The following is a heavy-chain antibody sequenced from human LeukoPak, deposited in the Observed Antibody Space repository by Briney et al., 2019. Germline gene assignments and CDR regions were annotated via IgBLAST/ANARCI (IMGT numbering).Heavy chain of an antibody. CDR3: ARGDRGYDILSGYYRRPGSYGMDV. J-gene: IGHJ6*04. D-gene: IGHD3-9*01. CDR2: IYYSGST. V-gene: IGHV4-59*01. CDR1: GGSISSYY. Sequence: PSETLSLTRTVSGGSISSYYWSWIRQPPGKGLEWIGYIYYSGSTNYNPSLKSRGTISVDTSKNQFSLKLSSVTAADTAVYYCARGDRGYDILSGYYRRPGSYGMDVWGKGTTVTVSS.